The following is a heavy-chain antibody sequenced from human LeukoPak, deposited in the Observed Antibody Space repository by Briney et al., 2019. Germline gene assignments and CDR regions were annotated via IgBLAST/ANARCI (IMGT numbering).Heavy chain of an antibody. J-gene: IGHJ4*02. V-gene: IGHV3-9*01. CDR1: GFTFDDYA. D-gene: IGHD3-22*01. CDR2: ISWNSGSI. CDR3: AKASGPYHYYDSSGYPNLDY. Sequence: PGGSLRLSCAASGFTFDDYAMHWVRQAPGKGLEWVSGISWNSGSIGYADSVKGRFTISRDNAKNSLYLQMNSLRAEDTALYYCAKASGPYHYYDSSGYPNLDYWGQGTLVTVSS.